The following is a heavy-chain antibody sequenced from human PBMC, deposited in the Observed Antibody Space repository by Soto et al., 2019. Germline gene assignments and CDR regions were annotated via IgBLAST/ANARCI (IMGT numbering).Heavy chain of an antibody. CDR1: GFTFSNYL. D-gene: IGHD5-12*01. CDR3: ATDGYIGFDL. J-gene: IGHJ4*02. Sequence: PGGSLRLSCAASGFTFSNYLMHWVRQGPGKGLAWVSRIDSDGRDTIYADSVKGRFTISRDNAKNTLFLQMHSLRAEDMGVYYCATDGYIGFDLWRQGTLVTV. V-gene: IGHV3-74*01. CDR2: IDSDGRDT.